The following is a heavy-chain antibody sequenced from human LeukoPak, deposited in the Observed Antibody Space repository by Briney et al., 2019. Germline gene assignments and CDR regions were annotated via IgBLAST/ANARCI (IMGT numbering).Heavy chain of an antibody. CDR2: IKSKINGGTI. CDR3: IGNLGDDRPVY. D-gene: IGHD4-17*01. V-gene: IGHV3-15*01. J-gene: IGHJ4*02. Sequence: GGSLRLSCVDSGFTYNNIWMSWVRQAPGKGLEWVGRIKSKINGGTIDYAAAVKDRFTISRDASKNTLYLQMDSLKTEDTAVNYCIGNLGDDRPVYWGQGTLVTVSS. CDR1: GFTYNNIW.